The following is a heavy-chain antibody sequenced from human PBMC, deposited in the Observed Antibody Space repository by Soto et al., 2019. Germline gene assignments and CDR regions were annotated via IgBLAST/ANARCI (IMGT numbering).Heavy chain of an antibody. D-gene: IGHD6-19*01. CDR1: GYTFTSYY. J-gene: IGHJ4*02. CDR3: ARDRRAVAGIFY. Sequence: ASVKVSCKASGYTFTSYYMHWVRQAPGQGLEWTGIINPSGGSTSYAQKFQGRVTMTRDTSTSTVYMELSSLRSEDTAVYYCARDRRAVAGIFYWGQGTLVTVSS. V-gene: IGHV1-46*01. CDR2: INPSGGST.